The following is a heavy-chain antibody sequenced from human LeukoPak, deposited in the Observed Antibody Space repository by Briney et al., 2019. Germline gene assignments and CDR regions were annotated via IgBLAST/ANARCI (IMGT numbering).Heavy chain of an antibody. CDR3: ARVEWEQWLASFDP. CDR1: GFTFSNYG. Sequence: PGGSLRLSCSASGFTFSNYGIHWVRQAPGKGLEWVAFIRYDGSNKYYADSVKGRFTISRDNSKNTLSLQMNTLRAEDTAVYYCARVEWEQWLASFDPWGQGTLVTVSS. J-gene: IGHJ5*02. CDR2: IRYDGSNK. D-gene: IGHD6-19*01. V-gene: IGHV3-30*02.